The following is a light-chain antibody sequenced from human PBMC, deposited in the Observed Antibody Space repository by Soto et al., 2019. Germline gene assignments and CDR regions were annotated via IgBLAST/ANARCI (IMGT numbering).Light chain of an antibody. CDR3: ATWDDSLGGL. J-gene: IGLJ3*02. V-gene: IGLV1-47*01. CDR1: SANIGSNY. Sequence: QPVLTQPPSASGTPGQRVTISCSGGSANIGSNYVYWYQHLPGRAPKLLIHRNDQRPSGVPDRFSGSKSGTSASLAISGLRSEDEAEYYCATWDDSLGGLFGGGTKVTVL. CDR2: RND.